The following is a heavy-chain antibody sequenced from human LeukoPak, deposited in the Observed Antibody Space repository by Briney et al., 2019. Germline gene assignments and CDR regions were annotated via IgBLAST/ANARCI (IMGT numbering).Heavy chain of an antibody. D-gene: IGHD2-2*01. V-gene: IGHV4-59*01. CDR1: GGSISSYY. Sequence: SETLSLTCTVTGGSISSYYLSWIRQPPGKGLEWIGYIYYSGSTNYNPSLKSRVTISVDTSKNQFSLKLSSVTAADTAVYYCARDECSSTSCRNWFEPWGQGTLVTVSS. CDR2: IYYSGST. J-gene: IGHJ5*02. CDR3: ARDECSSTSCRNWFEP.